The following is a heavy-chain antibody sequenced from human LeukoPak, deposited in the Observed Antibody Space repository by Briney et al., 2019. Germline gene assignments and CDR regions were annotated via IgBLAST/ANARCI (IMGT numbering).Heavy chain of an antibody. J-gene: IGHJ3*02. CDR1: GFTFSSYW. CDR3: AKAAAVAGYDAFDI. D-gene: IGHD6-19*01. Sequence: PGGSLRLSCAASGFTFSSYWMSWVRQAPGKGLEWVANIKQDGSEKYYVDSVKGRFTISRDNSKNTLYLQMNSLRAEDTAVYYCAKAAAVAGYDAFDIWGQGTMVTVSS. CDR2: IKQDGSEK. V-gene: IGHV3-7*01.